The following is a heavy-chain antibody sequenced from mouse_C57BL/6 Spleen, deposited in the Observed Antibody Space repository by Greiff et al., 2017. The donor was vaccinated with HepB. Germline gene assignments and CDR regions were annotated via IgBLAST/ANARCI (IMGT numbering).Heavy chain of an antibody. CDR1: GFTFSDYG. V-gene: IGHV5-15*01. CDR2: ISNLAYSI. Sequence: EVQVVESGGGLVQPGGSLKLSCAASGFTFSDYGMAWVRQAPRNGPEWVAFISNLAYSIYYADTVTGRFTISRENAKNTLYLEMSSLRSEDTAMYYCARLGSSYSYYFDYWGQGTTLTVSS. D-gene: IGHD1-1*01. CDR3: ARLGSSYSYYFDY. J-gene: IGHJ2*01.